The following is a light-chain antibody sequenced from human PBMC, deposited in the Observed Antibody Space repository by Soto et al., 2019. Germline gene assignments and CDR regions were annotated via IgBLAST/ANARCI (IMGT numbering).Light chain of an antibody. CDR3: QQSSSTPLT. J-gene: IGKJ4*01. Sequence: IHMTQSPSSLSASVGDRVTLTCRASETISHCLNWYQQKPGKAPKLLIYGASKLQSGVPSRFSASGSGTDFTLTIASLQAEDFATYYCQQSSSTPLTFGGGTKVDIK. CDR1: ETISHC. V-gene: IGKV1-39*01. CDR2: GAS.